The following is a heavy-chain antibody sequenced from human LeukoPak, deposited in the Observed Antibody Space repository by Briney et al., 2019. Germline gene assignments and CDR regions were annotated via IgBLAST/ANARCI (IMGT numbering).Heavy chain of an antibody. CDR3: ARSGSAGNEVLIFDY. CDR2: IYPGDSDT. D-gene: IGHD6-13*01. Sequence: GESLKISCKGSGYSFTSYWIGWVRQMPGKGLEWMGIIYPGDSDTRYSPSFQGQVTISADKSISTAYLQWSSLKASDTAMYYCARSGSAGNEVLIFDYWGQGTLVTVSS. V-gene: IGHV5-51*01. J-gene: IGHJ4*02. CDR1: GYSFTSYW.